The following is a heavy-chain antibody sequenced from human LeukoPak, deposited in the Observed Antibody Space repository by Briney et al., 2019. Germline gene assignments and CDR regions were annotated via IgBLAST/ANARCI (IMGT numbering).Heavy chain of an antibody. CDR1: GFTFSGYV. CDR3: ARDPTGSTIGDF. J-gene: IGHJ4*01. D-gene: IGHD1-7*01. V-gene: IGHV3-33*01. CDR2: IWYDRSKN. Sequence: GGSLRLSCAASGFTFSGYVMHWVRQAPGKGLEWVAVIWYDRSKNYYADSVKGRFTISRDNSRSTLYLQMNSLRAEDTAVYYCARDPTGSTIGDFWGQGTLVTVSS.